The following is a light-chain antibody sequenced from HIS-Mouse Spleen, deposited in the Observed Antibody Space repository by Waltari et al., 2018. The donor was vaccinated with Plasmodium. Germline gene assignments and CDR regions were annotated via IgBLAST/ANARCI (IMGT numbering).Light chain of an antibody. CDR3: QQYNSYSWT. Sequence: DIQMIQSPYTLSASVGDRVTITCRASQRISSWLAWYQQKPGKAPKLLIYKASSLESGVTSRFSGSGSGTEFTLTISSLQPDDFATYDCQQYNSYSWTFGQGTKVEIK. CDR2: KAS. CDR1: QRISSW. V-gene: IGKV1-5*03. J-gene: IGKJ1*01.